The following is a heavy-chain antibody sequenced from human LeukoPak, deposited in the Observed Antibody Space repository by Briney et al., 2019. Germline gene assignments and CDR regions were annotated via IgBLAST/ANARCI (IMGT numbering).Heavy chain of an antibody. CDR2: IYYSGST. Sequence: PSETLSLTCTVSGGSISSYYWSWIRQPPGKGLEWIGYIYYSGSTNYNPSLKSRVTISVDTSKNQFSLKLSSVTAADTAVYYCARPDFWSGYFDYWGQGTLVTVSS. D-gene: IGHD3-3*01. CDR1: GGSISSYY. CDR3: ARPDFWSGYFDY. J-gene: IGHJ4*02. V-gene: IGHV4-59*01.